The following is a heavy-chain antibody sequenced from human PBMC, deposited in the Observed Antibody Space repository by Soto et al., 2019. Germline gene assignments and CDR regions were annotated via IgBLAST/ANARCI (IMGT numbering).Heavy chain of an antibody. V-gene: IGHV1-2*04. CDR3: ARAGCSSTSWYLENGMDV. CDR1: GYTFTGYY. D-gene: IGHD2-2*01. Sequence: QVQLVQSGAEVKKPGASVKVSCKASGYTFTGYYMHWVRQAPGQGLEWMGWINPNSGGTNYAQKFQGWVTMTRDTSISTAYMELSRLRSDDTAVYYCARAGCSSTSWYLENGMDVWGQGTTVTVSS. J-gene: IGHJ6*02. CDR2: INPNSGGT.